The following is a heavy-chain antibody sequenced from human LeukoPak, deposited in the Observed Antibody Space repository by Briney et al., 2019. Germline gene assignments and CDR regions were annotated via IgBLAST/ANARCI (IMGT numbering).Heavy chain of an antibody. J-gene: IGHJ1*01. CDR3: ARGGSSWSAEYFQH. Sequence: SVTVSCQASGYTFTNYGINGVRQAPGQGLEWVGWISSYNGDKKYAQKLQDRVTMTTDTSTSTAYMELRSLRSDDTAVYFCARGGSSWSAEYFQHWGQGTLVTVSS. CDR2: ISSYNGDK. CDR1: GYTFTNYG. V-gene: IGHV1-18*01. D-gene: IGHD6-13*01.